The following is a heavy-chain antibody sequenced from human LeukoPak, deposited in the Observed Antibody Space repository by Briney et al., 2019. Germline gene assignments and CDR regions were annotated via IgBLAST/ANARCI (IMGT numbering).Heavy chain of an antibody. CDR1: GFTFSSYG. Sequence: PGGSLRLSCAASGFTFSSYGMSWVRQAPGKGLEWVSAISGSGGSTYYADSVKGRFTISRDNSENTLYLQMNSLRAEDTAVYYCAKVRDYYDSSGYWNYWGQGTLVTVS. CDR2: ISGSGGST. CDR3: AKVRDYYDSSGYWNY. V-gene: IGHV3-23*01. J-gene: IGHJ4*02. D-gene: IGHD3-22*01.